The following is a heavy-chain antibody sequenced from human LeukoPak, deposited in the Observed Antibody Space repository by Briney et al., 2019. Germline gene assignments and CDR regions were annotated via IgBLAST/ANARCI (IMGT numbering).Heavy chain of an antibody. V-gene: IGHV3-21*01. J-gene: IGHJ4*02. CDR2: ISSSSSYI. Sequence: PGGSLRLSCAASGFTFSSYSTNWVREAPGKGLEWVSSISSSSSYINYADSVKGRFSISRDNAKNSLYLQMYSLRAEDTAVYYCARVGVAATQGNDYWGQGTLVTVSS. CDR3: ARVGVAATQGNDY. CDR1: GFTFSSYS. D-gene: IGHD2-15*01.